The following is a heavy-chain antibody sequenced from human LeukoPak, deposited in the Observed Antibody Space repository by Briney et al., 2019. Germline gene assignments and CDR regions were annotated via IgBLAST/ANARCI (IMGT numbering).Heavy chain of an antibody. V-gene: IGHV4-30-2*01. J-gene: IGHJ4*02. Sequence: SETLSLTCAVSGGSLSSGGYSWSWIRQPPGKGLEWIGYIYHSGSTYYNPSLKSRVTISVDRSKNQFSLKLSSVTAADTAVYYCARGFYGDYGGFDYWGQGTLVTVSS. CDR2: IYHSGST. CDR1: GGSLSSGGYS. D-gene: IGHD4-17*01. CDR3: ARGFYGDYGGFDY.